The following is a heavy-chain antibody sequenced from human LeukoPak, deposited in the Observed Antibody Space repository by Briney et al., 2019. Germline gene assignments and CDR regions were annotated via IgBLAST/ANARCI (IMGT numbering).Heavy chain of an antibody. CDR3: ARKQTGTMSDV. CDR1: GGSISSSSYY. Sequence: SGTLSLTCIVPGGSISSSSYYWAWIRQSPGKGLEWIGTFSSGGSAHYNPSLTSRVSISKDTSDDQLSLRLYSVTAADTAVYYCARKQTGTMSDVWGQGTQVTVSS. D-gene: IGHD1-7*01. V-gene: IGHV4-39*07. J-gene: IGHJ4*02. CDR2: FSSGGSA.